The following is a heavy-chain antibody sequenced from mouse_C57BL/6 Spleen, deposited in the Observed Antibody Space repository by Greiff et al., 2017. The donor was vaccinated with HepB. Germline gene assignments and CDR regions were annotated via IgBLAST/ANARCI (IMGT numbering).Heavy chain of an antibody. V-gene: IGHV5-9-1*02. CDR1: GFTFSSYA. CDR2: ISSGGDYI. Sequence: EVKLVESGEGLVKPGGSLKLSCAASGFTFSSYAMSWVRQTPEKRLEWVAYISSGGDYIYYADTVKGRFTISRDNARNTLYLQMSSLKSEDTAMYYCTRAAGDYAMDYWGQGTSVTVSS. D-gene: IGHD1-2*01. J-gene: IGHJ4*01. CDR3: TRAAGDYAMDY.